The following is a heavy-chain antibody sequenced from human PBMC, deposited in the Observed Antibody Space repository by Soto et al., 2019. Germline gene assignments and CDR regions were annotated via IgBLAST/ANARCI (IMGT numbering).Heavy chain of an antibody. CDR1: GGSISSSSYY. CDR3: ARLLVEREGWLQFLVRFFDY. D-gene: IGHD5-12*01. J-gene: IGHJ4*02. CDR2: IYYSGST. Sequence: SETLSLTCTVSGGSISSSSYYWGWIRQPPGKGLEWIGSIYYSGSTYYNPSLKSRVTISVDTSKNQFSLKLSSVTAADTAVYYCARLLVEREGWLQFLVRFFDYWGKGTLVTVSS. V-gene: IGHV4-39*01.